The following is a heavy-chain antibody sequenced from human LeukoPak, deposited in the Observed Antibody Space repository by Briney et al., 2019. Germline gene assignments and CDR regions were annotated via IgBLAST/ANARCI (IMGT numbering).Heavy chain of an antibody. Sequence: ASVKVSCKASGYTFTGYYMHWVRQAPGQGLEWMGWINPNSGGTNYAQKFQGRVTMTRDTSISTAYMELSRLRSDDTAVYYCARLSSSLTRGLDIWGQGTMVTVSS. J-gene: IGHJ3*02. D-gene: IGHD6-19*01. CDR1: GYTFTGYY. CDR3: ARLSSSLTRGLDI. V-gene: IGHV1-2*02. CDR2: INPNSGGT.